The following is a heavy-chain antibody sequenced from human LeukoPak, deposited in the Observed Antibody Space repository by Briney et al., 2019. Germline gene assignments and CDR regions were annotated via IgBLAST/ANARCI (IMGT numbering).Heavy chain of an antibody. Sequence: GGSLRLSCAASGLTVSSSYMSWVRQAPGKGLEWVSIIYNDGSTYYADSMKGRFTISRDNSKNTLYLQVNGLRAEDTAMYYCARNILFAFDIWGQGTMVTVSS. CDR1: GLTVSSSY. J-gene: IGHJ3*02. CDR2: IYNDGST. CDR3: ARNILFAFDI. V-gene: IGHV3-53*01.